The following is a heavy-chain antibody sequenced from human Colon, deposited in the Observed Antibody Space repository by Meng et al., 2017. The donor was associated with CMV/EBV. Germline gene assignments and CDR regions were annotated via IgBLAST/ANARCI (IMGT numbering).Heavy chain of an antibody. Sequence: GGSLRLSCAASGFNFSDYYMSWIRQAPGKGLDWISYITNGGITTYYADSVRDRFTISRDNAKNSLYLQMNSLRADDTAVYYCARGGEMNHDYWGQGTLVTV. CDR3: ARGGEMNHDY. D-gene: IGHD1-14*01. V-gene: IGHV3-11*01. CDR2: ITNGGITT. CDR1: GFNFSDYY. J-gene: IGHJ4*02.